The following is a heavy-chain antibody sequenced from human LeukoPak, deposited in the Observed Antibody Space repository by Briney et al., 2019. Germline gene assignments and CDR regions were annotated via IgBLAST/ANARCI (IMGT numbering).Heavy chain of an antibody. CDR3: ARVHYGDYPFYYYGMDV. J-gene: IGHJ6*02. D-gene: IGHD4-17*01. Sequence: SGTLSLTCGVSGGSISSSNWWSWVRQPPGKGLEWIGEIYHSGSSNHSPSLKSRVTISVDKSENQFSLKLSSVTAADTAVYHCARVHYGDYPFYYYGMDVWGQGTTVTVSS. CDR1: GGSISSSNW. CDR2: IYHSGSS. V-gene: IGHV4-4*02.